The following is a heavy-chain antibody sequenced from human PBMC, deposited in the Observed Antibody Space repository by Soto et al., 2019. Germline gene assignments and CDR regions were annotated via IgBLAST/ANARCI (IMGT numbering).Heavy chain of an antibody. J-gene: IGHJ6*02. D-gene: IGHD3-22*01. CDR1: GYTSTSHG. CDR2: ISAYNGNT. CDR3: ARVADYYDSSGYQGYYYGMDV. V-gene: IGHV1-18*01. Sequence: QVQLLQSGAEVKKPGASVKVSCKASGYTSTSHGISWVRQAPGQGLEWMGWISAYNGNTNYAQKLQDRVTMTTDTSTSTAYMELRRLRSDDTAVYYCARVADYYDSSGYQGYYYGMDVWGQGTTVTVSS.